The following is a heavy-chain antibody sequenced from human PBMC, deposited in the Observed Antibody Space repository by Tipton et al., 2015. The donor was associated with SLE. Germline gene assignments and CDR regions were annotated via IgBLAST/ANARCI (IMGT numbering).Heavy chain of an antibody. V-gene: IGHV4-38-2*02. CDR2: INHSGST. CDR1: GYSISSGYY. J-gene: IGHJ4*02. CDR3: ARGWGSWPYYFDY. Sequence: TLSLTCTVSGYSISSGYYWSWIRQPPGKGLEWIGEINHSGSTNYNPSLKSRVTISIDTSKNQFSLKLSSVTAADTAVYYCARGWGSWPYYFDYWGQGTLVTVSS. D-gene: IGHD6-13*01.